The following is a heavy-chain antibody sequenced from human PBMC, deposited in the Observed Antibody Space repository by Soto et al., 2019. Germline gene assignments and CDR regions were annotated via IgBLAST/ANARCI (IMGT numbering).Heavy chain of an antibody. Sequence: EVQLVESGGGLVQPGGSLRLSCVASGFTIYRNDMIWVRQAPGKGLEWVAHIHADGSTYYADSVKGRFTISKDNSKNTLYFQINSLRSEDTALYYCAAYGPNSGDGYWGQGTRVTVSS. CDR3: AAYGPNSGDGY. V-gene: IGHV3-66*01. J-gene: IGHJ4*02. CDR2: IHADGST. D-gene: IGHD4-17*01. CDR1: GFTIYRND.